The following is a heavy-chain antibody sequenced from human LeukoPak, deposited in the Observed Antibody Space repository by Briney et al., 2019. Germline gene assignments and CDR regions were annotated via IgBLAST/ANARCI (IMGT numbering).Heavy chain of an antibody. J-gene: IGHJ4*02. Sequence: SETQSLTCTVSGGSISSYYWSWIRQPPGKGLEWIGYIYYSGSTSYNPSLKSRVTISVDTSRKQFSLKLSSVTAADTAVYYCARGYSSSWNYFDYWGQGTLVTVSS. CDR2: IYYSGST. CDR1: GGSISSYY. CDR3: ARGYSSSWNYFDY. V-gene: IGHV4-59*08. D-gene: IGHD6-13*01.